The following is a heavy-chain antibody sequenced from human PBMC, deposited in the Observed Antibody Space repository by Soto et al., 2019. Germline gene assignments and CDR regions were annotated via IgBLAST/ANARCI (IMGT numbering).Heavy chain of an antibody. V-gene: IGHV3-23*01. J-gene: IGHJ4*02. CDR2: ISPTGGST. CDR3: ARVRRGILRTRGVGFDY. D-gene: IGHD6-13*01. Sequence: GGSLRLSCAGSGYTHTFNTYAMSWVRQAPGKGLEWVAGISPTGGSTYYADSVKGRFTISRDNSKDTLFLQMSSLRAEDAAVYLCARVRRGILRTRGVGFDYWGRGTLVTVSS. CDR1: GYTHTFNTYA.